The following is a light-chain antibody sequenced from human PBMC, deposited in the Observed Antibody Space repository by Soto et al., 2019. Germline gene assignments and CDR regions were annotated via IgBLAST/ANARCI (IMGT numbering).Light chain of an antibody. Sequence: QSVLTQPASVSGSPGQSITISCTGTSSDVGSYNLVSWYQQHPGKAPKLMIYEDTKRPSGVSNRFSGSKSGNTASLTISGLHAEDEADYYCSSYAGSTTYVVFGGGTKLTVL. CDR3: SSYAGSTTYVV. J-gene: IGLJ2*01. CDR1: SSDVGSYNL. V-gene: IGLV2-23*01. CDR2: EDT.